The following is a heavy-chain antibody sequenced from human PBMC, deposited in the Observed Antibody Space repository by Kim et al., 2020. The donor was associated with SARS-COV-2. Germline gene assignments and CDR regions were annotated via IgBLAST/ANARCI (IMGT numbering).Heavy chain of an antibody. CDR3: ARHPSITMIVIAWYIDL. CDR2: IYYSGST. V-gene: IGHV4-39*01. CDR1: GGFISSSSYY. D-gene: IGHD3-22*01. J-gene: IGHJ2*01. Sequence: SETLSLTCTVSGGFISSSSYYWGWIRQPPGKGLEWIGSIYYSGSTYYNPSLKSRVTISVDTSKNQFSLKLSSVTAADTAVYYCARHPSITMIVIAWYIDLWGRGTLVTLSS.